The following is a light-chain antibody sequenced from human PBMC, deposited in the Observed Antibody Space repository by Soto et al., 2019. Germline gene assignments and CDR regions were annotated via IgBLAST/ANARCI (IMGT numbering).Light chain of an antibody. Sequence: DIQMTQSPSSLSASVGDRVTITCRASQDISKYLAWYQQKPGKVPKLLIYAASSLQSGVPSRFSGSGSGTDFTLSISSLQPEDVATYYCQHYDSAPWTFGQGTKVEIK. V-gene: IGKV1-27*01. J-gene: IGKJ1*01. CDR2: AAS. CDR1: QDISKY. CDR3: QHYDSAPWT.